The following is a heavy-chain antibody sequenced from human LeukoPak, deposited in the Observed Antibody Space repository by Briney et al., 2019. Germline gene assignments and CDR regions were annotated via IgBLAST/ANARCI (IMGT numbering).Heavy chain of an antibody. CDR1: GFTFSSYG. D-gene: IGHD3-22*01. Sequence: GGSLRLSCAASGFTFSSYGMSWVRQAPGKGLEWVSAISGSGGSTYYADSVKGRFTISRDNSKNTLYLQMNSLRAEDTAVYYCAKVGAYYDSSGAGDYFDYWGQGTLATVSS. CDR2: ISGSGGST. J-gene: IGHJ4*02. CDR3: AKVGAYYDSSGAGDYFDY. V-gene: IGHV3-23*01.